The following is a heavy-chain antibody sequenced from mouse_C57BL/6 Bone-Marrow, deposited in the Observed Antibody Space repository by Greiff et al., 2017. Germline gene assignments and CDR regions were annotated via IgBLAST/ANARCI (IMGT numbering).Heavy chain of an antibody. D-gene: IGHD1-1*01. J-gene: IGHJ4*01. V-gene: IGHV1-76*01. Sequence: QVQLQQSGAELVRPGASVKLSCKASGYTFTDYYINWVKQRPGQGLEWIARIYPGSGNTYYNEKFKGKATLTAEKSSSTAYMQLSSLTSEDSAVYFCARSGALYGSSYAMDYWGQGTSVTVSS. CDR2: IYPGSGNT. CDR1: GYTFTDYY. CDR3: ARSGALYGSSYAMDY.